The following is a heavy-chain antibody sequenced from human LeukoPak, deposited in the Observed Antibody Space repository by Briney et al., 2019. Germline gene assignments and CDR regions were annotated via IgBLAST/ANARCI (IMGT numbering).Heavy chain of an antibody. CDR1: GGSISSRSYY. D-gene: IGHD2-15*01. J-gene: IGHJ3*02. Sequence: SETLSLTCTVSGGSISSRSYYWGWIRQPPGKGLEGLGSIYYSGSTYYNPSLKSRVTISVDTSKNQFSLKLSSVTAADTAVYYCARPTIVVAATRVAFDIWGQGTMVTVSS. CDR2: IYYSGST. CDR3: ARPTIVVAATRVAFDI. V-gene: IGHV4-39*01.